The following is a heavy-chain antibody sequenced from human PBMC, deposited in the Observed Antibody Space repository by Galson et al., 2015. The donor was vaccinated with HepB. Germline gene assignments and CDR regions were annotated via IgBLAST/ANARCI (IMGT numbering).Heavy chain of an antibody. J-gene: IGHJ4*02. D-gene: IGHD3-10*01. CDR2: ISWDGSHT. CDR3: AKDLGLGRGGLDS. V-gene: IGHV3-43*01. Sequence: CAASGFTFDDYSLYWLRQVRGQRPEWISLISWDGSHTFYADSVKGRFTISRDNTNNRLFLEMDSLRPEDSALYHCAKDLGLGRGGLDSWGQGTLVTVSS. CDR1: GFTFDDYS.